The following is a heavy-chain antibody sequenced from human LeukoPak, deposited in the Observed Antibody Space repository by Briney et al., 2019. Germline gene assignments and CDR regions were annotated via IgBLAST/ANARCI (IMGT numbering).Heavy chain of an antibody. J-gene: IGHJ4*02. V-gene: IGHV4-38-2*01. Sequence: SETLSLTCAVYGGSFSGYYWGWIRQPPGKGLEWIGSIYHSGSTYYNPSLKSRVTISVDTSKNQFSLKLSSVTAADTAVYYCARASYCSGGSCYLRVPYYFDYWGQGTLVTVSS. CDR2: IYHSGST. D-gene: IGHD2-15*01. CDR1: GGSFSGYY. CDR3: ARASYCSGGSCYLRVPYYFDY.